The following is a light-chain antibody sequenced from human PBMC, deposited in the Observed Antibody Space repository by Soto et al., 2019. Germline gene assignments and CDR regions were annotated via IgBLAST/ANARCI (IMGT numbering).Light chain of an antibody. V-gene: IGLV1-40*01. CDR1: NSNIGAGHD. CDR2: GNR. J-gene: IGLJ3*02. CDR3: QSYDSSLSVWV. Sequence: QSVLTQPPSVSGAPGQRVTISCTGYNSNIGAGHDVHWYQQRPGTAPKLLIYGNRNRPSGVPERFSASKSGTSASLAITGLQAEDEADYYCQSYDSSLSVWVFGGGTKLTVL.